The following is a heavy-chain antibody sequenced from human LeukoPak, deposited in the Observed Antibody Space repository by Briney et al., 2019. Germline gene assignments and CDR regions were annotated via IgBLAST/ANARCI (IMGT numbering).Heavy chain of an antibody. V-gene: IGHV3-30-3*01. CDR1: GFTFSSYA. CDR2: ISYDGSNK. D-gene: IGHD3-10*01. Sequence: GGSLRLSCAASGFTFSSYAMHWVRQAPGKGLEWVAVISYDGSNKYYADSVKGRFTISRDNSKNTLYLQMNSLRAEDTAVYYCARVRRFGKKTDYWGQGTLVTVSS. CDR3: ARVRRFGKKTDY. J-gene: IGHJ4*02.